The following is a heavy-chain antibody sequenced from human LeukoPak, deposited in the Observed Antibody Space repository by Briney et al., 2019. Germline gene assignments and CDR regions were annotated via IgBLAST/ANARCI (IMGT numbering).Heavy chain of an antibody. CDR2: ISAYNGNT. Sequence: ASVKVSCKASGYSFTNYGISWVRQAPGQGLEWMGWISAYNGNTNYAQKLQGRVIMTTDTSTSAVYMELRSLRSDDTAVYYCARDFDWLTPGEEYYFDYWGQGTLVTVSS. V-gene: IGHV1-18*01. J-gene: IGHJ4*02. D-gene: IGHD3-9*01. CDR1: GYSFTNYG. CDR3: ARDFDWLTPGEEYYFDY.